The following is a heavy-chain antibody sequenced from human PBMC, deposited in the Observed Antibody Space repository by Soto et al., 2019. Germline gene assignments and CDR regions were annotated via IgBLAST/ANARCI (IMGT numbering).Heavy chain of an antibody. CDR2: IRSKANNYAT. J-gene: IGHJ4*02. CDR3: VVVVVAAPY. CDR1: GFTFSGSA. Sequence: VQLVESGGGLVQPGGSLKLSCAASGFTFSGSAMHWVRQASGKGLEWVGRIRSKANNYATAYAASVKGRFTISRDDSNNTAYLQMNSLKTEDTAVYYCVVVVVAAPYWGQGTLVTVSS. D-gene: IGHD2-15*01. V-gene: IGHV3-73*02.